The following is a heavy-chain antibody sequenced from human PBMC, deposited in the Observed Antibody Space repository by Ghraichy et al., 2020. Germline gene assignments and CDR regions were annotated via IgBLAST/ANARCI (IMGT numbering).Heavy chain of an antibody. CDR3: ATWDNSGSHQGFDS. J-gene: IGHJ4*02. D-gene: IGHD1-26*01. Sequence: GESLNISCAASGFTFSNYWMSWVRQAPGKGLEWVANIKEDGSDKYYVDSVKGRFTISRDNAKNSVYLRMDSLRVEDMAVYYCATWDNSGSHQGFDSGGQGTLVTVSS. CDR2: IKEDGSDK. CDR1: GFTFSNYW. V-gene: IGHV3-7*01.